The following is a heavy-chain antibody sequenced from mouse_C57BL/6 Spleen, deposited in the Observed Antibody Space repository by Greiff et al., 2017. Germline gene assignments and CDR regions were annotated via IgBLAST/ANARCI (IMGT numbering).Heavy chain of an antibody. D-gene: IGHD1-1*01. J-gene: IGHJ3*01. CDR2: INPGSGGT. CDR1: GYAFTNYL. Sequence: QVQLKESGAELVRPGTSVKVSCKASGYAFTNYLIEWVKQRPGQGLEWIGVINPGSGGTNYNEKFKGKATLTADKSSSTAYMQLSSLTSEDSAVYFCARGLLRGFAYWGQGTLVTVSA. CDR3: ARGLLRGFAY. V-gene: IGHV1-54*01.